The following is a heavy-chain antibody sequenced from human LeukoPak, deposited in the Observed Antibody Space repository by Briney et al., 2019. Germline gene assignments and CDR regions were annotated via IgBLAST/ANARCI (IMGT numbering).Heavy chain of an antibody. J-gene: IGHJ4*02. Sequence: PSETLSLTCAVSGGSISSGGFPWNWIRQPPGKGLEWIGFIYQSGRATYNPSLKSRVNISVDRSKNQFSVKMNSVTAADTAVYFCARGTPDFDSWGQGTLVTVSS. CDR2: IYQSGRA. CDR1: GGSISSGGFP. V-gene: IGHV4-30-2*01. CDR3: ARGTPDFDS.